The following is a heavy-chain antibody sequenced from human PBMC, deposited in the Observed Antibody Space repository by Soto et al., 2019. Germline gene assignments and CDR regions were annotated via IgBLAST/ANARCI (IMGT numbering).Heavy chain of an antibody. Sequence: HVQLQQSGPGLVKPSQTLSLTCAISGDSLSSNTAAWSWIRQSPSRGLEWLGRTYYRSKWYYDYAASVTSRMTIKPDTSKNQFSLQLNSVTPEDTAVYYCARGSYTSTWYWGQGTLVTVSS. D-gene: IGHD6-13*01. V-gene: IGHV6-1*01. CDR2: TYYRSKWYY. CDR1: GDSLSSNTAA. CDR3: ARGSYTSTWY. J-gene: IGHJ4*02.